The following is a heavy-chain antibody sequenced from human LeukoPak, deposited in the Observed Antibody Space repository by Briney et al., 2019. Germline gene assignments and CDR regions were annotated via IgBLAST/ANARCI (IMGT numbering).Heavy chain of an antibody. Sequence: GVLRLSCRAYGCTFADHAMSWVRQAPGKGLEWVGFIRSKAYRGTTEYATSVKGRFTISRDDSISIAYLQMNSLKTEDTAIYYCTRGRIQLWLYSGMDVWGQGTTVIVSS. CDR1: GCTFADHA. V-gene: IGHV3-49*04. D-gene: IGHD5-18*01. CDR3: TRGRIQLWLYSGMDV. J-gene: IGHJ6*02. CDR2: IRSKAYRGTT.